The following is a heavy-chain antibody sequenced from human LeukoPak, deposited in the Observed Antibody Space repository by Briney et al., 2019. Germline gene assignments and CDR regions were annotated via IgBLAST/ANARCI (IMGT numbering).Heavy chain of an antibody. J-gene: IGHJ4*02. D-gene: IGHD1-14*01. Sequence: ASVKVSCKASGYTFTDYYIHWVRQAPGQGPEWMGWINPNNGGTNYAQMDHGRVTMTWDTSINTAYMELSRLRSDDTAVYYCARLQPGVLMGNRDCWGQGTLVTVSS. CDR1: GYTFTDYY. V-gene: IGHV1-2*02. CDR3: ARLQPGVLMGNRDC. CDR2: INPNNGGT.